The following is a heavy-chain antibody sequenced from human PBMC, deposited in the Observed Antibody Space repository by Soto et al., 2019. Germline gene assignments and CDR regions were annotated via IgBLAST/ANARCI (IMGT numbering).Heavy chain of an antibody. V-gene: IGHV1-69*13. CDR1: GGPFSSYA. CDR3: ARCYSSSWYVPYYYGMDV. J-gene: IGHJ6*02. CDR2: IIPIFGTA. Sequence: ASVKVSCKASGGPFSSYAISWVRQAPGQGLEWMGGIIPIFGTANYAQKFQGRVTITADESTSTAYMELSSLRAEDTAVYYCARCYSSSWYVPYYYGMDVWGQGTTVTVSS. D-gene: IGHD6-13*01.